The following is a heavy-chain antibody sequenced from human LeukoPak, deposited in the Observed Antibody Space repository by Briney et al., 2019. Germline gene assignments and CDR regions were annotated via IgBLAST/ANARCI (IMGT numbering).Heavy chain of an antibody. CDR1: GGSISSYH. J-gene: IGHJ4*02. D-gene: IGHD1-26*01. Sequence: PSETLSLTCTVSGGSISSYHWSWIRQPPGKGLEWIGYIYYSGSTNYNPSLKSRVTMSVDTSKNQFSLKLSSVTAADTAVYYCARAGGYGHDPYFDYWGQGTLVTVSS. CDR3: ARAGGYGHDPYFDY. CDR2: IYYSGST. V-gene: IGHV4-59*12.